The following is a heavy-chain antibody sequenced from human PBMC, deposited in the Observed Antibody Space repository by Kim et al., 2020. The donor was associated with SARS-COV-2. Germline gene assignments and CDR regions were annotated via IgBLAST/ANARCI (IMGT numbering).Heavy chain of an antibody. Sequence: GGSLRLSCAASGFTFSSYAMHWVRQAPGKGLEWVAVISYDGSNKYYVDSVKGRFTISRDNSKNTLYLQMNSLRAEDTAVYYCARDFIRDSSGYYGVYWG. D-gene: IGHD3-22*01. J-gene: IGHJ4*01. CDR3: ARDFIRDSSGYYGVY. CDR2: ISYDGSNK. CDR1: GFTFSSYA. V-gene: IGHV3-30*04.